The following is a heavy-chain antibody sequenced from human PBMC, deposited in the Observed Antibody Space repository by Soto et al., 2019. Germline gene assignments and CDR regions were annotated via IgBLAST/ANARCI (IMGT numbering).Heavy chain of an antibody. J-gene: IGHJ4*02. Sequence: QLQLQESGSGLVKPSQTLSLTCAVSGGSISSGGYSWGWIRQPPGKGLEWIGYIYHSGSTYYNPSLKSRVSISVYMSTNQFSLKLSSVTAAGTAVYYGARVPDYWGQGTLVTVSS. CDR2: IYHSGST. CDR3: ARVPDY. V-gene: IGHV4-30-2*01. CDR1: GGSISSGGYS.